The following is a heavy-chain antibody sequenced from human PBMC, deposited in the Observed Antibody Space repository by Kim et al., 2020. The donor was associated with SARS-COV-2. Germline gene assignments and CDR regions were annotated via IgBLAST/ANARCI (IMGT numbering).Heavy chain of an antibody. V-gene: IGHV3-74*01. CDR3: VRGGSGGFDI. Sequence: GGSLRLSCAASGFTFKYYGMHWVRQAPGKGLVWLSRMNLNGSESTYADSVKGRFTISRDNVKNTLYLQMNSLGAEDTAVYYCVRGGSGGFDIWGQGTMVT. CDR2: MNLNGSES. J-gene: IGHJ3*02. CDR1: GFTFKYYG. D-gene: IGHD5-12*01.